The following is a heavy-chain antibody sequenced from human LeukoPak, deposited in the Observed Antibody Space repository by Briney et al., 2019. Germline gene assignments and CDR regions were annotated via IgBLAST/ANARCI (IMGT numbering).Heavy chain of an antibody. CDR3: AKDGQGYSSSWYYY. D-gene: IGHD6-13*01. CDR2: ISGSGGST. V-gene: IGHV3-23*01. Sequence: GGSLRLSCAASGFTFSSYAMSWVRQAPGKGLEWVSAISGSGGSTYYADSVKGRFTISRDNSKNTLYLQMNSLRAEDTAVYYCAKDGQGYSSSWYYYWGQGTLVTVPT. CDR1: GFTFSSYA. J-gene: IGHJ4*02.